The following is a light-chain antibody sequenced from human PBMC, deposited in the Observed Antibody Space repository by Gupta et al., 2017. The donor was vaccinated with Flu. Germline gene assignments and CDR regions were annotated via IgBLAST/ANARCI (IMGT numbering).Light chain of an antibody. J-gene: IGLJ2*01. CDR1: SDIGACNL. Sequence: SDIGACNLVSCYQQRPGTGPRFVIHEVAVRPSGISFRFSGSKSGNTASLTISGLQADDEGDYYCCSYAGSSVLVFGGGTKLTVL. V-gene: IGLV2-23*02. CDR3: CSYAGSSVLV. CDR2: EVA.